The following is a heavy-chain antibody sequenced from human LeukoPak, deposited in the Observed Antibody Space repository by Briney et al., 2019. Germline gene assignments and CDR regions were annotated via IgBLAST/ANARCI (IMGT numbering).Heavy chain of an antibody. CDR2: ISNSGGST. CDR1: GFTFSSYV. Sequence: GGSLRLSCAASGFTFSSYVMSWVRQAPGKGLEWVSSISNSGGSTYYADSVKGRFTISRDNSKNTLYLQMSSLRAEDTAVYYCAKDPGYDSSGYYYWGQGTQVTVSS. V-gene: IGHV3-23*01. D-gene: IGHD3-22*01. CDR3: AKDPGYDSSGYYY. J-gene: IGHJ4*02.